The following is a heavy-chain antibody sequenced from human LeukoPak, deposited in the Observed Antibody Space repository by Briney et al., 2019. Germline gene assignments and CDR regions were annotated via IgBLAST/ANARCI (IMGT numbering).Heavy chain of an antibody. CDR2: ISYDGSDK. CDR1: GFTFSSYA. J-gene: IGHJ4*02. V-gene: IGHV3-30-3*01. D-gene: IGHD5-12*01. Sequence: PGRSLRLSCAASGFTFSSYAMHWVRQAPGKGLEWVAVISYDGSDKYYADSVKGRFIISRDNSKNTLNLQMNSLRAEDTAVYYCAGTHPGYSGAFDYWGQGTLVTVSS. CDR3: AGTHPGYSGAFDY.